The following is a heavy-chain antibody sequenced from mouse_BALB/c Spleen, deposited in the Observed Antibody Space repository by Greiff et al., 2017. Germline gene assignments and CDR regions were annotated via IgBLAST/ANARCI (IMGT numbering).Heavy chain of an antibody. V-gene: IGHV2-9*02. CDR3: ARDGHYYGSSYLYYFDY. CDR1: GFSLTSYG. CDR2: IWAGGST. D-gene: IGHD1-1*01. Sequence: VQLQESGPGLVAPSQSLSITCTVSGFSLTSYGVHWVRQPPGKGLEWLGVIWAGGSTNYNSALMSRLSISKDNSKSQVFLKMNSLQTDDTAMYYCARDGHYYGSSYLYYFDYWGQGTTLTVSS. J-gene: IGHJ2*01.